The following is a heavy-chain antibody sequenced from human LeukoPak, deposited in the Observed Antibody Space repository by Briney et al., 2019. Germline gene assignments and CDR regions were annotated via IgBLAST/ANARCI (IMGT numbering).Heavy chain of an antibody. CDR1: GFTFNSYW. V-gene: IGHV3-74*01. J-gene: IGHJ3*01. CDR2: INSDASRA. CDR3: ARESGDGAFDV. D-gene: IGHD1-26*01. Sequence: GGSLRLSSAASGFTFNSYWMHWVRQAPGKGLAWVARINSDASRANYADSVKGRFTISRDNAKNTLYVEMNGLRAEDTAVYYCARESGDGAFDVWGQGTMVTVSS.